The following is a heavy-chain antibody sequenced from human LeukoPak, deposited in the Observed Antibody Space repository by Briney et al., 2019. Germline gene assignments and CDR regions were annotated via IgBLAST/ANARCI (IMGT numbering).Heavy chain of an antibody. CDR1: GGSISSYY. CDR2: IYYSGST. J-gene: IGHJ6*02. Sequence: SETLSLTCTVSGGSISSYYWSWIRQPPGKALEWIGHIYYSGSTDYNPSLKGRVTIPIDTSENQFSLKLSSVAAADTAMYYCARGSLERITRYYYYGMDVWGQGTTVTVSS. CDR3: ARGSLERITRYYYYGMDV. V-gene: IGHV4-59*01. D-gene: IGHD2/OR15-2a*01.